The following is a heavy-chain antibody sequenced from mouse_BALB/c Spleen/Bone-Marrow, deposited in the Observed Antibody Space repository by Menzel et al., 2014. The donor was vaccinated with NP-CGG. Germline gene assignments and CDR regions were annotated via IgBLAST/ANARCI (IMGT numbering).Heavy chain of an antibody. J-gene: IGHJ4*01. CDR1: GFTFSSYT. CDR2: ISNGGGST. Sequence: EVKVVESGGGLVQPGGSLKLSCAASGFTFSSYTMSWVRQTPEKRLEWVAYISNGGGSTYYPDTVKGRFTISRVNAKNTLYLQMSSLKSEDTAMYYCARHVGNPYAMDYWGQGTSVTVSS. CDR3: ARHVGNPYAMDY. V-gene: IGHV5-12-2*01. D-gene: IGHD3-1*01.